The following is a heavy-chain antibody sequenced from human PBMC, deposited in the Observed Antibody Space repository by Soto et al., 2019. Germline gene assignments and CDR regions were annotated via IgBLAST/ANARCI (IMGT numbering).Heavy chain of an antibody. V-gene: IGHV1-3*01. CDR2: INAGNGNT. CDR1: GYTFTSYA. J-gene: IGHJ6*02. Sequence: ASVKVSCKASGYTFTSYAMHWVRQAPGQRLEWMGWINAGNGNTKYSQKFQGRVTITRDTSASTAYMELSSLRSEDTAVYYCARDLKVVPAAIRGDYYYYGMEVWGQGTTVTVSS. CDR3: ARDLKVVPAAIRGDYYYYGMEV. D-gene: IGHD2-2*02.